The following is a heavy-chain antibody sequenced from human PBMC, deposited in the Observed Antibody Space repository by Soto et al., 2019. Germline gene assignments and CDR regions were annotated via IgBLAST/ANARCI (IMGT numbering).Heavy chain of an antibody. CDR1: GFSFSDAW. CDR3: TTLTMIIVHLDY. V-gene: IGHV3-15*07. Sequence: EVQLVESGGGFVKPGGSLRLSCAAPGFSFSDAWMNWVRQAPGKGLEWVARIKSKSDGETTDYAAPVKGRFTISRDDSKNTLYLQMNSLRSEDTAVYYCTTLTMIIVHLDYWGPGTLVTVSS. CDR2: IKSKSDGETT. J-gene: IGHJ4*02. D-gene: IGHD3-22*01.